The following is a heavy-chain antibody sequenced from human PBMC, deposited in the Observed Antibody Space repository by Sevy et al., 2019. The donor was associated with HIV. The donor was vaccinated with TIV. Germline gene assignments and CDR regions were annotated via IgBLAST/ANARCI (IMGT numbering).Heavy chain of an antibody. CDR3: ARDWAYFDY. J-gene: IGHJ4*01. CDR2: ISSNGDST. D-gene: IGHD3-16*01. CDR1: SFTFKNYA. V-gene: IGHV3-64*01. Sequence: GGSLRLSCTASSFTFKNYAMHWVRQAPGKGLEYVSAISSNGDSTYYANSVKGRFIISRDNSKNTLYLQMGSLTAEDMAIYYCARDWAYFDYWGHGTLVTVSS.